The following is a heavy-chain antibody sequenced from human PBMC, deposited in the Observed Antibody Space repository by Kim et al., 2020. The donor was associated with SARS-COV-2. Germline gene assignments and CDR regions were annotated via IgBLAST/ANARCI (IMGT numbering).Heavy chain of an antibody. V-gene: IGHV4-59*01. CDR1: GGSISSYY. CDR2: IYYSGST. Sequence: SETLSLTCTVSGGSISSYYWSWIRQPPGKGLEWIGYIYYSGSTNYNPSLKSRVTISVDTSKNQFSLKLSSVTAADTAVYYCARATSYGVDYWGQGTLVTVSS. CDR3: ARATSYGVDY. J-gene: IGHJ4*02. D-gene: IGHD5-18*01.